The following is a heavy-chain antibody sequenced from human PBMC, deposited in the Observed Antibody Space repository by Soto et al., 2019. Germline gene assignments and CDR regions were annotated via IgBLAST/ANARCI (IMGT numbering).Heavy chain of an antibody. D-gene: IGHD5-18*01. CDR2: ISAYNGNT. V-gene: IGHV1-18*01. CDR1: GYTFTSYG. Sequence: ASVKVSCKASGYTFTSYGISWVRQAPGQGLEWMGWISAYNGNTNYAQKLQGRVTMTTDTSTSTAYMELRSLRSDGTAVYYCARSRIQLWRGWFDPWGQGTLVTVSS. CDR3: ARSRIQLWRGWFDP. J-gene: IGHJ5*02.